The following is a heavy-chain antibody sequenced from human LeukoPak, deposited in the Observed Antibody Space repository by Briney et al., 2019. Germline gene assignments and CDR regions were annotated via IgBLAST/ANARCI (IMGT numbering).Heavy chain of an antibody. J-gene: IGHJ5*02. Sequence: GGSLRLSCAASGFTFSSYAMSWVRQAPGKGLEWVSAISGSGGSTYYADSVKGRFTISRDNSKNTLYLQMNSLRAEDTAVYYCATPYYGDYSIWCDPWGQGTLVTVSS. V-gene: IGHV3-23*01. CDR1: GFTFSSYA. CDR2: ISGSGGST. D-gene: IGHD4-17*01. CDR3: ATPYYGDYSIWCDP.